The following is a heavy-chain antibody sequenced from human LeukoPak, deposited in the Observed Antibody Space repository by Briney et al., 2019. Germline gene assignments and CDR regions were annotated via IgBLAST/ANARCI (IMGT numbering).Heavy chain of an antibody. J-gene: IGHJ6*02. V-gene: IGHV4-34*01. CDR2: INHSGST. CDR1: GGSFRGYY. CDR3: ARARSRSGGSWGKGYYYYGMDV. Sequence: ASETLSLTCAVYGGSFRGYYWTWIRQPPGKGLEWIGEINHSGSTNYNPSLKSRVTISVDTTKNQFSLKLSSVPAADTAVYYCARARSRSGGSWGKGYYYYGMDVWGQGTTVTASS. D-gene: IGHD2-15*01.